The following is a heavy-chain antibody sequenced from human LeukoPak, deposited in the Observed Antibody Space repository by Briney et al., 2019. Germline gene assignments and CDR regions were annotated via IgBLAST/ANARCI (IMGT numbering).Heavy chain of an antibody. D-gene: IGHD2-15*01. Sequence: GGSPRLSCAASGFTFSNYAMSWVRQAPGKGLEWVGRIKNKPDGGTIDYAAPVKGRFTISRDDSKNTVYLQMSSLKTDDTAVYYCTTAGRWSGGSGAFDYWGQGTLVTVSS. CDR1: GFTFSNYA. J-gene: IGHJ4*02. CDR3: TTAGRWSGGSGAFDY. CDR2: IKNKPDGGTI. V-gene: IGHV3-15*01.